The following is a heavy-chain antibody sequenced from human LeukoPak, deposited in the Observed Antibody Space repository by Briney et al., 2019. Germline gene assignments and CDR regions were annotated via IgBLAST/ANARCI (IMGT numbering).Heavy chain of an antibody. CDR3: TTVRIVAVPAAIPGNY. CDR2: IKSKTDGGTT. D-gene: IGHD2-2*02. V-gene: IGHV3-15*05. CDR1: GFTFSNAW. Sequence: NPGGSLRLSCAASGFTFSNAWMSWVRQAPGKGLEWVDRIKSKTDGGTTDYAAPVKGRFTISRDDSKNTLYLQMNSLKTEDTAVYYCTTVRIVAVPAAIPGNYWGQGTLVTVSS. J-gene: IGHJ4*02.